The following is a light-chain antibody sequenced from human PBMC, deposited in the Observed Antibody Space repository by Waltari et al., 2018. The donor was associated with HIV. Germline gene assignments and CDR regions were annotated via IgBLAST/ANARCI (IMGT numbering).Light chain of an antibody. CDR3: ATWDNRLSAWV. CDR1: NSNIGDNY. J-gene: IGLJ3*02. V-gene: IGLV1-51*02. CDR2: ENN. Sequence: QSVLTQPPSMSAAPGQKVTISCSGSNSNIGDNYVSWYQQVPGTAPELLIYENNKRPSGISDQFSGARSGTSATLGITGLQTGDEADYYCATWDNRLSAWVFGGGTKLTVL.